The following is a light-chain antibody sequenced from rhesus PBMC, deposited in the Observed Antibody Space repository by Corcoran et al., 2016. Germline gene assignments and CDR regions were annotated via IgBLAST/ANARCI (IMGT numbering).Light chain of an antibody. CDR1: QRISSW. V-gene: IGKV1-22*01. Sequence: DIQMTQSPSSLSASVGDTVTITCRARQRISSWLAWYQQKPGKAPKLLIYKASRLQSGVPSRFSGSGSGTDFTLTINSLESEDFATYYCQQYSSSPRTFGRGTKVEIK. J-gene: IGKJ4*01. CDR3: QQYSSSPRT. CDR2: KAS.